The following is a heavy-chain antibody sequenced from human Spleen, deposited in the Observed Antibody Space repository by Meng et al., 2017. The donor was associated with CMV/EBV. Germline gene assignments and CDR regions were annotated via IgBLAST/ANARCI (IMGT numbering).Heavy chain of an antibody. Sequence: GESLKISCAASGFTFSSYAMSWVRQAPGKGLEWVAVISYDGSEIYYADSVKGRFTISRDNSKRTVYLQMDSLRPEDTAVYYCARAPFIVVIPAAIPTFDYWGQGTLVTVSS. CDR1: GFTFSSYA. D-gene: IGHD2-2*01. J-gene: IGHJ4*02. V-gene: IGHV3-30*04. CDR3: ARAPFIVVIPAAIPTFDY. CDR2: ISYDGSEI.